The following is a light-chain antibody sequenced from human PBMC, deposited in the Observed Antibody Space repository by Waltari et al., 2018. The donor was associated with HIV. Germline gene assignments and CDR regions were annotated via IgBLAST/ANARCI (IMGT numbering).Light chain of an antibody. V-gene: IGKV1-33*01. CDR2: DAS. Sequence: DIQMTQSPSSLSASVGDRVTITCQASQDISNCVNWYEQKAGKDPKLLIYDASSLQTGVPSRFSGRGSGTDFTFTITDLQPEDIAIYYCQQYDRLPITFGQGTRLEIK. CDR1: QDISNC. CDR3: QQYDRLPIT. J-gene: IGKJ5*01.